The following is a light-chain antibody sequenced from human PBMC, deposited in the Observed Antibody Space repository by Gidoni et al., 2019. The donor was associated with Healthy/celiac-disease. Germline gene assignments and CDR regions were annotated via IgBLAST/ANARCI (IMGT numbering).Light chain of an antibody. CDR1: SSDGGGYNY. CDR3: SSYTSSSTLV. V-gene: IGLV2-14*01. Sequence: QSALPHPASVSGSPGQSITISCTGTSSDGGGYNYVSWYQQHPGKAPKLMIYEVSNRPSGVSNRFSGSKSGNTASLTISGLQDEDEADYYCSSYTSSSTLVFGGGTKLTVL. J-gene: IGLJ3*02. CDR2: EVS.